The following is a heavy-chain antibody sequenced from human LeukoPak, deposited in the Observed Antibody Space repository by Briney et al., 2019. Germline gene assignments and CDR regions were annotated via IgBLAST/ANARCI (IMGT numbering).Heavy chain of an antibody. CDR2: IYYSGST. J-gene: IGHJ3*02. D-gene: IGHD3-22*01. Sequence: SETLSLTCTVSGGSISSSSYYWGWIRQPPGKGLEWIGSIYYSGSTYYNPSLKSRVTISVDTSKNQFSLKLSSVTAADTAVYYCARAVAYYDSSGYYEGDAFDIWGQGTMVTVSS. V-gene: IGHV4-39*07. CDR1: GGSISSSSYY. CDR3: ARAVAYYDSSGYYEGDAFDI.